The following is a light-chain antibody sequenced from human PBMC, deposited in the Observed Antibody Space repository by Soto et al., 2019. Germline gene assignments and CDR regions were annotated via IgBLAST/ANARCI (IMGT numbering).Light chain of an antibody. CDR3: NSYTNNNTFV. J-gene: IGLJ1*01. CDR2: EVS. V-gene: IGLV2-14*01. CDR1: SSDVGGYNY. Sequence: QSALTQPASVSGSPGQSITISCTGTSSDVGGYNYVSWFQQHPGKAPKLMIYEVSNRPSGVSNRFSGSRSGNTASLTISGLQSEDEAEYYCNSYTNNNTFVFGTGNKVTVL.